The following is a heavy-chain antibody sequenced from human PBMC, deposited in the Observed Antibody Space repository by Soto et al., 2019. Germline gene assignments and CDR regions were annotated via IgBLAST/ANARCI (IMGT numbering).Heavy chain of an antibody. J-gene: IGHJ4*02. CDR3: ARIFDFWSGHYFSY. V-gene: IGHV2-5*02. CDR1: GFSLSTSGVA. D-gene: IGHD3-3*01. CDR2: IFWDDDK. Sequence: QITLKESGPTLVKPTQTLTLTCTFSGFSLSTSGVAVGWIRQAPRKAPEWLAFIFWDDDKRYSPSLENRLTITKDTSKNQVVLTMTNMDPVDTATYYCARIFDFWSGHYFSYWGRGTLVTVSS.